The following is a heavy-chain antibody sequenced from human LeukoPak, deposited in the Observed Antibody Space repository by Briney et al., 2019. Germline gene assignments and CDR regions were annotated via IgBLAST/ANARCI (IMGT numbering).Heavy chain of an antibody. CDR2: IYTSGST. CDR1: GGSISSGSYY. Sequence: SQTLSLTCTVSGGSISSGSYYWSWIRQPAGKGLEWIGRIYTSGSTNYNPSLKSRVTISVDTSKNQFSLKLSSVTAADTAVYYCAREYSYGNWFGPWGQGTLVTVSS. CDR3: AREYSYGNWFGP. V-gene: IGHV4-61*02. D-gene: IGHD5-18*01. J-gene: IGHJ5*02.